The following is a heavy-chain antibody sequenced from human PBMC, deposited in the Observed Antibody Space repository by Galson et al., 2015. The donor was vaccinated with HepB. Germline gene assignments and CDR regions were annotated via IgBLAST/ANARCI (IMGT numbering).Heavy chain of an antibody. J-gene: IGHJ6*02. CDR2: ISWDGGST. V-gene: IGHV3-43D*03. Sequence: SLRLSCAASGFTFDDYAMHWVRQAPGKGLEWVSLISWDGGSTYYADSVKGRFTISRDNSKNSLYLQMNSLRAEDTALYYCAKDIGAGYYYGSGRNLAGPILYYYYGMDVWGQGTTVTVSS. CDR3: AKDIGAGYYYGSGRNLAGPILYYYYGMDV. D-gene: IGHD3-10*01. CDR1: GFTFDDYA.